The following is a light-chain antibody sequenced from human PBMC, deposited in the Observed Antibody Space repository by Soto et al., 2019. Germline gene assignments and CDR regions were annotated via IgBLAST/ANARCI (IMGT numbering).Light chain of an antibody. CDR1: QSVSSNY. CDR2: GAS. Sequence: EIVLTQSPGTLSLSPGERATLSCRASQSVSSNYLAWYQQKRGRAPRLLIYGASSRATGIPTRFSGSGSGTDFTLTISRLEPEDFAVYYCQQYDTSPRTFGQGTKVE. J-gene: IGKJ1*01. V-gene: IGKV3-20*01. CDR3: QQYDTSPRT.